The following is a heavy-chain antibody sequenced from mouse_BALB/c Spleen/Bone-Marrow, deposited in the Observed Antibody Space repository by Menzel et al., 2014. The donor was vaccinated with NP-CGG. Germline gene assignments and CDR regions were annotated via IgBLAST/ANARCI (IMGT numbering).Heavy chain of an antibody. V-gene: IGHV3-6*02. CDR3: ARGDGYYGGAMDY. D-gene: IGHD2-3*01. Sequence: EVQLQQSGPGLVKPSQSLSLTCSVTGYSITSGYYWNWIRQFPGNKLEWIGYISYDGSNNYNPSLKNRISITRDTSKNQLFLKLNSVTTEDTATYYCARGDGYYGGAMDYWGQGTSVTVSS. J-gene: IGHJ4*01. CDR2: ISYDGSN. CDR1: GYSITSGYY.